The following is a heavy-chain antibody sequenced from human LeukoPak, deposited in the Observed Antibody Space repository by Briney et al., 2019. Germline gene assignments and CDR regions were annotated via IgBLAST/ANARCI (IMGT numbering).Heavy chain of an antibody. J-gene: IGHJ3*02. CDR2: IYYSGST. V-gene: IGHV4-39*07. CDR1: GGSISSSSYY. Sequence: SETLSLTCTVSGGSISSSSYYWGWIRQPPGKGLEWIGSIYYSGSTYYNPSLKSRVTISVDTSKNQFSLKLSSVTAADTAVYYCARVRDYGGAYDAFDIWGQGTMVTVSS. CDR3: ARVRDYGGAYDAFDI. D-gene: IGHD4-23*01.